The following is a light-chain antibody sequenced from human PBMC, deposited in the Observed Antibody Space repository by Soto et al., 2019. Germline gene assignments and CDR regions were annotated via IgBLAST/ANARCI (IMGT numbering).Light chain of an antibody. CDR1: SSDVGGYNY. Sequence: QSALTQPASVSGSPGQSITISCSGTSSDVGGYNYVSWYQHHPAKAPKLMIFDVSNRPSGVSNRFSGSKAGNTASLTISGLQAEDEADYYCSSYSSISTSYVFGTGTKVTVL. CDR3: SSYSSISTSYV. V-gene: IGLV2-14*01. J-gene: IGLJ1*01. CDR2: DVS.